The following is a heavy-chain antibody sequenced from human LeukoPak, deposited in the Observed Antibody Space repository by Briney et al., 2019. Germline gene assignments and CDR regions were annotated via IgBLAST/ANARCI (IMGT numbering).Heavy chain of an antibody. CDR3: ARDQYYDSSGPFQH. CDR1: GYTFTSYY. V-gene: IGHV1-2*02. D-gene: IGHD3-22*01. J-gene: IGHJ1*01. CDR2: INPNSGGT. Sequence: GASVKVSCKASGYTFTSYYMHWVRQAPGQGLEWMGWINPNSGGTNYAQKFQGRVTMTRDTSISTAYMELSRLRSDDTAVYYCARDQYYDSSGPFQHWGQGTLVTVSS.